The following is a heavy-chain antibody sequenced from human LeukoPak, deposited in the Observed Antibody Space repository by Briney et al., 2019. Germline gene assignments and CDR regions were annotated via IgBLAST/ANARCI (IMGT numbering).Heavy chain of an antibody. J-gene: IGHJ4*02. CDR2: IYNDGST. D-gene: IGHD3-10*01. V-gene: IGHV3-66*01. CDR3: ARDRWEWFGENGNFDY. CDR1: GFTVSPYY. Sequence: GGSLRLSCVASGFTVSPYYMNWVRQAPGKGLEWVSLIYNDGSTNYADSVKGRFTISRDNAKNSLYLQMNSLRAEDTAVYYCARDRWEWFGENGNFDYWGQGTLVTVSS.